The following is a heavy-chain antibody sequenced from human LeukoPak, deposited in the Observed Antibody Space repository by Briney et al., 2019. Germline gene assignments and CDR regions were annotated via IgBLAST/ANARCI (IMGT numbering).Heavy chain of an antibody. CDR1: GFTFSRYA. D-gene: IGHD6-19*01. V-gene: IGHV3-23*01. CDR2: ISGSGGST. J-gene: IGHJ4*02. CDR3: AKDRPAVAVAGTAAFDY. Sequence: HAGVSLRLSCAASGFTFSRYAMSWVRQAPGKGLEWVSAISGSGGSTYYADSVKGRFTISRDNSKNTLYLQMNSLRAEDTAVYYCAKDRPAVAVAGTAAFDYWGQGTLVTVSS.